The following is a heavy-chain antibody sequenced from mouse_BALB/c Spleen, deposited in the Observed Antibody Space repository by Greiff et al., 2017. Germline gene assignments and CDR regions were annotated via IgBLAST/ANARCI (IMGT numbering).Heavy chain of an antibody. CDR3: EREGITTVVVDY. J-gene: IGHJ2*01. CDR1: GFTFSDYG. CDR2: ISNLAYSI. Sequence: EVLLVEPGGGLVRPGGSRKLSCAASGFTFSDYGMAWVRQAPGKGPEWVAFISNLAYSIYYAHNVTGRFTISRENAKNTLYLEMSSLRSEDTAMYDCEREGITTVVVDYWGQGTTLTVSS. V-gene: IGHV5-15*02. D-gene: IGHD1-1*01.